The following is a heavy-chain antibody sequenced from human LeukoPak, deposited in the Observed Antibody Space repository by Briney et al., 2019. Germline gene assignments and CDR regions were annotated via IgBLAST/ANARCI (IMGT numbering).Heavy chain of an antibody. D-gene: IGHD4-11*01. V-gene: IGHV1-8*03. CDR2: MNPNSGNT. CDR1: GCTFTSYD. CDR3: ARGSRSKNFDY. Sequence: ASVKVSCKASGCTFTSYDINWVRQATGQGLEWMGWMNPNSGNTGYAQKFQGRVTITRNTSISTAYMELSSLRSEDTAVYYCARGSRSKNFDYWGQGTLVTVSS. J-gene: IGHJ4*02.